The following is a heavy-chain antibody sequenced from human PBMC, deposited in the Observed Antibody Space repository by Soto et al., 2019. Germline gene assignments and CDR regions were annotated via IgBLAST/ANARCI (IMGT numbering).Heavy chain of an antibody. CDR3: ARGLLAQYDAFDI. J-gene: IGHJ3*02. D-gene: IGHD2-15*01. Sequence: KQSQTLSLTCTVSGGSISSGGYYWSWIRQHPGKGLEWIGYIYYSGSTYYNPSLKSRVTISVDTSKNQFSLKLSSVTAADTAVYYCARGLLAQYDAFDIWGQGTMVTVSS. V-gene: IGHV4-31*03. CDR2: IYYSGST. CDR1: GGSISSGGYY.